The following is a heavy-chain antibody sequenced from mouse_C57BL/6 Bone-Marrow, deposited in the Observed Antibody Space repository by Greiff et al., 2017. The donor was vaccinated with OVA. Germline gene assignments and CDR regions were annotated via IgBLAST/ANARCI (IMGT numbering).Heavy chain of an antibody. J-gene: IGHJ2*01. Sequence: VQLQQSGTELVKPGASVKLSCKASGYTFTSYWMHWVKQRPGQGLEWIGNINPSNGGTNYNEKFKSKATLTVDKSSSTAYMQLSSLTSEDSAVYYCARGELDLYYVDDWGQGTTLTVSS. V-gene: IGHV1-53*01. CDR3: ARGELDLYYVDD. CDR1: GYTFTSYW. D-gene: IGHD4-1*01. CDR2: INPSNGGT.